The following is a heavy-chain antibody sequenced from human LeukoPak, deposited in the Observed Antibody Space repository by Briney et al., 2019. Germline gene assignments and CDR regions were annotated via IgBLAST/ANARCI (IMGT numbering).Heavy chain of an antibody. CDR2: TNSGGTST. CDR3: AKQSYARSLGE. CDR1: GFPFSDFS. D-gene: IGHD2-8*01. Sequence: SGGSLRLSCATSGFPFSDFSMSWVRQAPGKGLEWISTTNSGGTSTYYAESVKGRLTISRDNSKNTLYLQMSSLRVEDTAVYYCAKQSYARSLGEGGPGTLVSVSS. J-gene: IGHJ4*02. V-gene: IGHV3-23*01.